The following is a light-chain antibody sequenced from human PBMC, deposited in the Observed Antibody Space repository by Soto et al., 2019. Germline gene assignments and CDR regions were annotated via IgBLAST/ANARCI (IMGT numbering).Light chain of an antibody. J-gene: IGLJ1*01. CDR3: AAWDDSLSGYV. CDR1: SSNIGSNF. V-gene: IGLV1-47*01. CDR2: RSN. Sequence: QSVLTQPPSASGTPGQRVTISCSGSSSNIGSNFAYWYQQLPGTAPKLLIYRSNQRPSGVPDRFSGSKSGTSASLAISGLRSEDEADYYCAAWDDSLSGYVFGTGTKVTVL.